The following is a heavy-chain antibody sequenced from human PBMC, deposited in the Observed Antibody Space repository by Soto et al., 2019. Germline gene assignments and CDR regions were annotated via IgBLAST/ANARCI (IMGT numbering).Heavy chain of an antibody. CDR1: GYSINSDYY. Sequence: TSETLSLTCAVSGYSINSDYYWGWIRQPPGKGLEWIGSVDHSGRRYYSPSLRSRLTIFIDTSKNQFSLRLTSVTAADTAMYFCAKKGYYPSGKINLFDSWGPGTLVTVSS. CDR2: VDHSGRR. V-gene: IGHV4-38-2*01. D-gene: IGHD3-10*01. CDR3: AKKGYYPSGKINLFDS. J-gene: IGHJ4*02.